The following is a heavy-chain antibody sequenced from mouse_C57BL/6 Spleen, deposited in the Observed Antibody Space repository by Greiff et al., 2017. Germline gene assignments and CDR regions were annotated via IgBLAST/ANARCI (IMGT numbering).Heavy chain of an antibody. Sequence: EVMLVESGGGLVQPKGSLKLSCAASGFSFNTYAMNWVRQAPGKGLEWVARIRSKSNNYATYYADSVKDRFTIARDDSESMLYLQMNNLKTEDTAIYYCVRDDYDGTWFAYWSEGTLVTVSA. CDR3: VRDDYDGTWFAY. CDR1: GFSFNTYA. V-gene: IGHV10-1*01. CDR2: IRSKSNNYAT. J-gene: IGHJ3*01. D-gene: IGHD2-4*01.